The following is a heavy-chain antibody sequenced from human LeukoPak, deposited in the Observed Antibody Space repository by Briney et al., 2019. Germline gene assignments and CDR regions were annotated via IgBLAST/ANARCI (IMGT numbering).Heavy chain of an antibody. J-gene: IGHJ6*03. CDR3: TTDNLLVASIQLWDRYMDV. CDR1: GFLFSKYW. V-gene: IGHV3-15*01. D-gene: IGHD5-18*01. Sequence: NAGGSLRLSCAASGFLFSKYWMTWVRQAPGKGLEWVGRIKSKTDGGTTDYAAPVKGRFTISRDDSKNTLYLQMNSLKTEDTAVYYCTTDNLLVASIQLWDRYMDVWGKGTTVTVSS. CDR2: IKSKTDGGTT.